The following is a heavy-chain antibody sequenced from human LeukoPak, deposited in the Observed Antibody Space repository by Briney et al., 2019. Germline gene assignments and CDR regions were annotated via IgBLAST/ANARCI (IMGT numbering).Heavy chain of an antibody. CDR2: IYYSGST. CDR3: ARLGYYFDY. D-gene: IGHD3-16*01. J-gene: IGHJ4*02. V-gene: IGHV4-39*01. CDR1: GGSISSSSYY. Sequence: SETLSLTCTVSGGSISSSSYYWGWIRQPPGKGLEWIGTIYYSGSTYYNPSLKSRVTISVDTSKNQFSLKLSSVTAADTAVYYCARLGYYFDYWGQGTLVTVSS.